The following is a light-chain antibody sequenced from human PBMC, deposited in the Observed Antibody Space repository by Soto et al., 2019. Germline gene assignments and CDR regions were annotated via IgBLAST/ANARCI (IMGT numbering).Light chain of an antibody. CDR2: VVS. V-gene: IGLV2-14*01. CDR3: SSKTSSSSPFV. CDR1: TSDVGAYNY. Sequence: QSALTQPASVSGSPGQSITISCTGSTSDVGAYNYVSWYKHHPGQAPQLMIYVVSNRPSGVSNRFSGSKSGNTASLTISGLQADDEGDYYCSSKTSSSSPFVFGTGTKVTVL. J-gene: IGLJ1*01.